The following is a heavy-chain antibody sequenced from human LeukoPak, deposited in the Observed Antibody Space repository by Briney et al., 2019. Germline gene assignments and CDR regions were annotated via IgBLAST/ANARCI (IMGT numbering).Heavy chain of an antibody. CDR2: IKSKPDGGTI. V-gene: IGHV3-15*01. CDR3: TTDRGVAVRPLSDC. D-gene: IGHD6-6*01. J-gene: IGHJ4*02. CDR1: AFTISNAW. Sequence: PGGSLRLSCAVSAFTISNAWMSWVRQAPGMGLQWVGRIKSKPDGGTIDYAAPVKGRFTISRDDSKNTLYLQMNSLKTEDTAVYYCTTDRGVAVRPLSDCWGQGTLVTVSS.